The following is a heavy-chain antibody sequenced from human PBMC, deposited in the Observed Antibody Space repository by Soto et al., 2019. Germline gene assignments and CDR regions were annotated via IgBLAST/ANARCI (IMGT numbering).Heavy chain of an antibody. Sequence: GGSLRLSCAASGFIFSDYYIDWVRQAPGKGLEWVGRSKNKANNDTSEYAASVKGRFIISRDESKNSLYLQMNSLKTEDTAVYYCTRVDFYGSGANDSWGPVILVPVSS. CDR1: GFIFSDYY. D-gene: IGHD3-10*01. CDR3: TRVDFYGSGANDS. CDR2: SKNKANNDTS. V-gene: IGHV3-72*01. J-gene: IGHJ5*01.